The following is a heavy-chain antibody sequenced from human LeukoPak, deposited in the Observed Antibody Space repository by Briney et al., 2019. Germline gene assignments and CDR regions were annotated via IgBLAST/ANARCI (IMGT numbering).Heavy chain of an antibody. CDR3: ARDKGPYYFDY. CDR2: INPNSGGT. CDR1: GYTLTGYY. J-gene: IGHJ4*02. V-gene: IGHV1-2*02. Sequence: ASVKVSCKASGYTLTGYYIHWVRQAPGQGLEWMGWINPNSGGTNYAQKFQGRVTMTRDTSISTAYMELSRLRSDDTAVYYCARDKGPYYFDYWGQGTLVTVSS.